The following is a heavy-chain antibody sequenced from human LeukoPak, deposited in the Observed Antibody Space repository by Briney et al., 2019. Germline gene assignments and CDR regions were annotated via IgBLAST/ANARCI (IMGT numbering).Heavy chain of an antibody. CDR2: ISSRSTNI. CDR1: GFTFTNYN. J-gene: IGHJ4*02. D-gene: IGHD6-19*01. CDR3: ARDDTAVAGTELDY. V-gene: IGHV3-21*01. Sequence: GGSLRLSCAASGFTFTNYNMNWVRQAPGKGLEWVSYISSRSTNIYYTDSVKGRFTISGDNAKNSLYLQMNSLRAEDTAVYYCARDDTAVAGTELDYWGQGTLVTVSS.